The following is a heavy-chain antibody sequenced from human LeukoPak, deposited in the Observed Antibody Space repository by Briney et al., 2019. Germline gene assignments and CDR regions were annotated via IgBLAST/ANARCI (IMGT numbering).Heavy chain of an antibody. J-gene: IGHJ2*01. CDR2: LYSGGTT. CDR3: ARDRGYVVRGVIHHWSFDL. V-gene: IGHV3-66*01. D-gene: IGHD3-10*01. CDR1: GFSVSSNY. Sequence: GGSLRLSCAASGFSVSSNYMSWVRQAPGKGLEWVSVLYSGGTTYYADSVKGRFTVPRDDSKNTLYFQMNSLRAEDTAVYYCARDRGYVVRGVIHHWSFDLWGRGTLVTVSS.